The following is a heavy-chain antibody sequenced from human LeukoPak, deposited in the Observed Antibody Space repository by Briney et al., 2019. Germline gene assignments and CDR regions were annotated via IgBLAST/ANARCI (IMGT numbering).Heavy chain of an antibody. Sequence: PSETLSLTCAAYGGSFSGYYWSWIRQPPGKGLEWIGEINHSGSTNYNPSLKSRVTISVDTSKNQFSLKLSSVTAADTAVYYCARARIAVAGRGKAFDIWGQGTMVTVSS. CDR3: ARARIAVAGRGKAFDI. D-gene: IGHD6-19*01. V-gene: IGHV4-34*01. CDR2: INHSGST. CDR1: GGSFSGYY. J-gene: IGHJ3*02.